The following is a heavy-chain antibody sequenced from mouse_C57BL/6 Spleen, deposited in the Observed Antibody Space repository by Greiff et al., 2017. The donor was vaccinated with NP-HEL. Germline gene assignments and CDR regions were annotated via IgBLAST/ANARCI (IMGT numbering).Heavy chain of an antibody. CDR2: IYPRSGNT. D-gene: IGHD2-3*01. CDR1: GYTFTSYG. Sequence: VQLQQSGAELARPGASVKLSCKASGYTFTSYGISWVKQRTGQGLEWIGEIYPRSGNTYYNEKFKGKATLTADKSSSTAYMELRSLTSEDSAVYFCARSAIYDGYYGDAYWGQGTLVTVSA. CDR3: ARSAIYDGYYGDAY. J-gene: IGHJ3*01. V-gene: IGHV1-81*01.